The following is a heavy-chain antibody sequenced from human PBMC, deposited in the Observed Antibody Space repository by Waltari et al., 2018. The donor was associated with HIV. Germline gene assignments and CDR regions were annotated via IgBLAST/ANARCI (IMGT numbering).Heavy chain of an antibody. CDR2: INPNSGGT. V-gene: IGHV1-2*02. J-gene: IGHJ4*02. Sequence: IHWMRQAPGQGPEWMGWINPNSGGTNYAQRFQDRVTLTRDTHISTVFMDLSRLASDDTAVYYCARVPQGRLGELSTYYFDYWGQGSLVIVSS. D-gene: IGHD3-16*01. CDR3: ARVPQGRLGELSTYYFDY.